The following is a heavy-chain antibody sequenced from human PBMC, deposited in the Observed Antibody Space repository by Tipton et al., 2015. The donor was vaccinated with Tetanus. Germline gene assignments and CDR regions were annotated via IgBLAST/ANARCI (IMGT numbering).Heavy chain of an antibody. CDR3: ASGSAIRHGLDV. CDR2: LNPNTGTT. Sequence: QLVQSGAEVKNPGASVKVSCKASGYTFTAYGLNWVRQAAGRGFEWMGWLNPNTGTTAYAQKFQGRVSVTTDTSISTAYMELSSLRFDDTAVYYCASGSAIRHGLDVWGHGTTVTVYS. J-gene: IGHJ6*02. D-gene: IGHD2-2*01. CDR1: GYTFTAYG. V-gene: IGHV1-8*01.